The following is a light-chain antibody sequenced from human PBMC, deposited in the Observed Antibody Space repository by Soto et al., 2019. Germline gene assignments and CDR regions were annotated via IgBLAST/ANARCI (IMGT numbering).Light chain of an antibody. J-gene: IGKJ1*01. Sequence: DIEMTQSPASLSVSPGERVNLXCRASQSVAYDLAWYQQTAGQAQRLLISGESTRATGIQARLSGSGSWKEFTLNISSLLSEDIAVYFCKQYNKCYPVTFGQGTKVDIK. V-gene: IGKV3-15*01. CDR1: QSVAYD. CDR3: KQYNKCYPVT. CDR2: GES.